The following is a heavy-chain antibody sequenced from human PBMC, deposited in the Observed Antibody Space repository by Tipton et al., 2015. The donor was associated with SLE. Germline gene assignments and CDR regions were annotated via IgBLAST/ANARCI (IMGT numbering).Heavy chain of an antibody. CDR3: ARLPDYFDH. V-gene: IGHV4-59*11. CDR2: VYYSGST. J-gene: IGHJ4*02. Sequence: TLSLTCTVSGGSISSHYCSWIRQSPGKGLEWIGNVYYSGSTNYNPSLQSRVTISVDTSKNQFSLKLRSVTAADTAVYYCARLPDYFDHWGQGALVTVSS. CDR1: GGSISSHY.